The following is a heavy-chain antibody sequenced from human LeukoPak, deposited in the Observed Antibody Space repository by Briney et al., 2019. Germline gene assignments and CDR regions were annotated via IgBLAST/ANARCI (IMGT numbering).Heavy chain of an antibody. CDR3: ATRFLEVDDP. CDR2: ISSGGTTI. J-gene: IGHJ5*02. Sequence: GGSLRLSCAASGFIFSSYEMNWVRQAPGKGLEWFSYISSGGTTIHYADSVKGRFTISRDDARNSLYLQMNSLRADDTGIYYCATRFLEVDDPWGQGTLVTVSS. D-gene: IGHD3-3*01. V-gene: IGHV3-48*03. CDR1: GFIFSSYE.